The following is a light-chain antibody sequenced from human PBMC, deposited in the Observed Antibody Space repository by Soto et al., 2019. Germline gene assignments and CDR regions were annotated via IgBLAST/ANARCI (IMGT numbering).Light chain of an antibody. CDR1: QTVSGSY. J-gene: IGKJ1*01. Sequence: EIVLTQSAGTLSLSPGERATLSCRASQTVSGSYLAWFQQKPGQAPRLLIYAASTRAAGVPDRFSGSGSGSDFSLIINRLEPEDFAVYYCQHYGRAPCTFGQGTKVKIK. V-gene: IGKV3-20*01. CDR3: QHYGRAPCT. CDR2: AAS.